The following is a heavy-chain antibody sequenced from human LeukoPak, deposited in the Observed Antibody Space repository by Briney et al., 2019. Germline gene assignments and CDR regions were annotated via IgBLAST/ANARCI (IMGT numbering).Heavy chain of an antibody. Sequence: ASVKVSCKVSGYTLTELSMHWVRQAPGKGLEWMGGFDPEDGETIYAQKFQGRVTMTEDTSTDTAYMELSSLRSEDTAVYYCATDLTYYYDSSGYYFDYWGQGTLVTVSS. D-gene: IGHD3-22*01. CDR3: ATDLTYYYDSSGYYFDY. V-gene: IGHV1-24*01. J-gene: IGHJ4*02. CDR1: GYTLTELS. CDR2: FDPEDGET.